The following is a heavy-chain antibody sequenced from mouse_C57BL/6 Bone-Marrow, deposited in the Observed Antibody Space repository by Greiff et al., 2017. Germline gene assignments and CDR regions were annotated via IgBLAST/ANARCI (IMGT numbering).Heavy chain of an antibody. CDR2: IDPSDSYT. CDR3: ARWDYAMDY. V-gene: IGHV1-69*01. J-gene: IGHJ4*01. CDR1: GYTFTSYW. Sequence: QVQLQQPGAELVMPGASVKLSCKASGYTFTSYWMHWVKQRPGQGLEWIGEIDPSDSYTNYNQKFKGKSTLTVDKSSSTAYMQLSSLTSGDSAVYYCARWDYAMDYWGQGTSVTVSS.